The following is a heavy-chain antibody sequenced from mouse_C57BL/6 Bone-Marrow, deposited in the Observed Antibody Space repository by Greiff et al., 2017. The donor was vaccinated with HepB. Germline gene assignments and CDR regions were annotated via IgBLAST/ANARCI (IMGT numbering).Heavy chain of an antibody. Sequence: QVQLKESGPGLVAPSQSLSITCTVSGFSLTSYGVHWVRQPPGKGLEWLVVIWSDGSTTNNSALKSRLSISKDNSKSQVFLKMNSLQTDDTAMYYCARHEDYYGSSYGFAYWGQGTLVTVSA. J-gene: IGHJ3*01. D-gene: IGHD1-1*01. CDR1: GFSLTSYG. CDR3: ARHEDYYGSSYGFAY. V-gene: IGHV2-6-1*01. CDR2: IWSDGST.